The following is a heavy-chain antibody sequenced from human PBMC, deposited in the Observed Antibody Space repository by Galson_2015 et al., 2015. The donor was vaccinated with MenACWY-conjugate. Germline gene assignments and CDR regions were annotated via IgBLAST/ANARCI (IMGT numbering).Heavy chain of an antibody. CDR3: ARGIGDYVDGSGDC. Sequence: SLRLSCAASGFIFSSYSMNWVRQAPGKGLEWVSSIDSSGSDIYYGDSVKGRFTISRDNVKNSVFLQMNSLRAEDTAVYYCARGIGDYVDGSGDCWGQGTLVTVSS. CDR2: IDSSGSDI. D-gene: IGHD4-17*01. V-gene: IGHV3-21*01. CDR1: GFIFSSYS. J-gene: IGHJ4*02.